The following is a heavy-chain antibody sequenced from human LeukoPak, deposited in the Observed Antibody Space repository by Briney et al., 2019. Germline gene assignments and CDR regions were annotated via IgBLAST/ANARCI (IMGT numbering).Heavy chain of an antibody. CDR2: ISYDGRNK. CDR3: ARVRSSSWYEACDY. D-gene: IGHD6-13*01. V-gene: IGHV3-30*04. J-gene: IGHJ4*02. CDR1: GFTFSSYA. Sequence: GGSLRLSCAASGFTFSSYAMHWVRQAPGKGLEWVAVISYDGRNKYYADSVKGRFTISRDNSKNTLYLQMNSLRAEDTAVYYCARVRSSSWYEACDYWGQGTLVTVSS.